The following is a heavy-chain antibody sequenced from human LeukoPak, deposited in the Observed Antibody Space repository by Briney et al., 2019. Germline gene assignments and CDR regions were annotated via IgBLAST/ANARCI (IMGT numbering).Heavy chain of an antibody. CDR2: ISAYNGNT. CDR1: GYTFTSYG. CDR3: ARDPRITIFGVVIPLDY. V-gene: IGHV1-18*01. J-gene: IGHJ4*02. Sequence: ASVKVSCKASGYTFTSYGISWVRQAPGQGLEWMGWISAYNGNTNYAQKLQGRVTMTTDTSTSTAYMELRSLRSDDTAVYYCARDPRITIFGVVIPLDYWGQGTLVTVSS. D-gene: IGHD3-3*01.